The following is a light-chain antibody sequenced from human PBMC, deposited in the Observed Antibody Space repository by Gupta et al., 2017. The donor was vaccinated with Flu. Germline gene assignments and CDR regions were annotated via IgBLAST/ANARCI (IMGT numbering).Light chain of an antibody. CDR1: QSVLYSSNNMNY. Sequence: DIVMTQSPDSLAVSLGERATTNCKSSQSVLYSSNNMNYLAWYQQKPGQPPKLLIYWASTRESGVPDRFSGSGYGTDFSLTISSRQAEDVAVYYCQQYDSHPPLTFGGGTKVEIK. CDR3: QQYDSHPPLT. CDR2: WAS. J-gene: IGKJ4*01. V-gene: IGKV4-1*01.